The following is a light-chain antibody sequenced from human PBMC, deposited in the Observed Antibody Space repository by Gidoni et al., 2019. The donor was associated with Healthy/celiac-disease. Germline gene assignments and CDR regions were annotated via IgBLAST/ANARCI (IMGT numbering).Light chain of an antibody. Sequence: EIVLTQSPDFQSLTPKEKVTITCRDRQSIGSSLHWYQQKPDQSPKLLIKYASQSISGVPSRLSGSGYGTDFTRTSNSLEAEDAATYYCHQSSSLPFTFGPGTKVDIK. V-gene: IGKV6-21*02. CDR3: HQSSSLPFT. CDR1: QSIGSS. J-gene: IGKJ3*01. CDR2: YAS.